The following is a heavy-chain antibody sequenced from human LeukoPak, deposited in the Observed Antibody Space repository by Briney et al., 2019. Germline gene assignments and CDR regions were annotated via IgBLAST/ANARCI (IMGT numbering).Heavy chain of an antibody. J-gene: IGHJ5*02. V-gene: IGHV4-38-2*02. CDR3: ARDFYGDYYNWFDP. CDR1: GYSISSGYY. Sequence: SETLSLTCTVSGYSISSGYYWGWIRQPPGKGLEWIGSIYHSGSTYYNPSLKSRVTISVDTSKNQFSLKLSSVTAADTAVYYCARDFYGDYYNWFDPWGQGTLVTVSS. CDR2: IYHSGST. D-gene: IGHD4-17*01.